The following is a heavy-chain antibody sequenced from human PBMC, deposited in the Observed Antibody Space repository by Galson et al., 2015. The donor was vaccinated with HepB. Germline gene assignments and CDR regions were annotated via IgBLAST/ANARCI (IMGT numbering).Heavy chain of an antibody. D-gene: IGHD2-8*02. V-gene: IGHV1-2*04. Sequence: SVKDSCRTTGYTTINSYVYWVRQATGQAFEWIGWTNPNSGDTDYPQKSKGWVTVTRDTSITTAYMEVRRPKSDDTAVYYCATSHCTSVTCYFLYGMDVWGQGTTVTVSS. CDR3: ATSHCTSVTCYFLYGMDV. J-gene: IGHJ6*02. CDR1: GYTTINSY. CDR2: TNPNSGDT.